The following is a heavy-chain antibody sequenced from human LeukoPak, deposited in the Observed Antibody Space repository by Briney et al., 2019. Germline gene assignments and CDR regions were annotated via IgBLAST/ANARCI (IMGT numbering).Heavy chain of an antibody. Sequence: GASVKVSCKASGGTFSSYAISWVRQAPGQGLEWMGRIIPILGIANYAQKFQGRVTITADKSTSTAYMELSSLRSEDTAVYYCARGLSAVGATKEYWFDPWGQGTLVTVSS. J-gene: IGHJ5*02. V-gene: IGHV1-69*04. CDR3: ARGLSAVGATKEYWFDP. D-gene: IGHD1-26*01. CDR1: GGTFSSYA. CDR2: IIPILGIA.